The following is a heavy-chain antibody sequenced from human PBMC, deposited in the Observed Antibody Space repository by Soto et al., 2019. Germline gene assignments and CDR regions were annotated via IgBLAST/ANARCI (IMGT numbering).Heavy chain of an antibody. CDR1: GFTFSNAW. CDR3: TTGPALVRVTMVRGAWDYYYGMDV. Sequence: GGSLRLSCAASGFTFSNAWMNWVRQAPGKGLEWVGRIKSKTDGGTTDYAAPVKGRFTISRDDSKNTLYLQMNSLKTEDTAVYYCTTGPALVRVTMVRGAWDYYYGMDVWGQGTTVTVSS. CDR2: IKSKTDGGTT. V-gene: IGHV3-15*07. J-gene: IGHJ6*02. D-gene: IGHD3-10*01.